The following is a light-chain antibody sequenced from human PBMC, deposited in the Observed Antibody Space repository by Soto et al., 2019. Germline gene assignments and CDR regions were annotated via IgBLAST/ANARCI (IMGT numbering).Light chain of an antibody. V-gene: IGLV2-23*01. CDR3: CSYAGSYSYVI. Sequence: QSVLTQPASVSGSPGQSITISCTGTSSDVGSYDLVSWYQQRPGEAPTVMIFEANRRPSGVSNRFSGSKSGNTASLTISGLQADDEADYFCCSYAGSYSYVIFGGGTKVTVL. CDR1: SSDVGSYDL. CDR2: EAN. J-gene: IGLJ2*01.